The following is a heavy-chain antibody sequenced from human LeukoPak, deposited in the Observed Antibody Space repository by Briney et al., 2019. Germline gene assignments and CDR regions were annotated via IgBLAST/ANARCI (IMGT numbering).Heavy chain of an antibody. J-gene: IGHJ4*02. V-gene: IGHV3-30*04. Sequence: GRSLRLSCAASGFTFSSYAMHWVRQAPGKGLEWVAVISYDGSNKYYADSVKGRFTISRDNSKNTLYLQMNSLRAEDTAVYYCARDPMRYDSSGYYPLGYYFDYWGQGTLVTVSS. CDR1: GFTFSSYA. D-gene: IGHD3-22*01. CDR3: ARDPMRYDSSGYYPLGYYFDY. CDR2: ISYDGSNK.